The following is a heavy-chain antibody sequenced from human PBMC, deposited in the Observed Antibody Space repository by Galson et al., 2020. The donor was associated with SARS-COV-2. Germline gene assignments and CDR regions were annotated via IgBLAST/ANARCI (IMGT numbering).Heavy chain of an antibody. CDR3: ARDEDGYNDF. J-gene: IGHJ4*02. V-gene: IGHV3-23*01. CDR2: ISGSGGST. Sequence: GESLKISCAASGFTFSSYAMSWVRQAPGKGLEWVSAISGSGGSTYYADSVKGRFTISSDYGQNSVYLQMNNLRADDTAVYYCARDEDGYNDFWGQGTLVAVSS. D-gene: IGHD5-12*01. CDR1: GFTFSSYA.